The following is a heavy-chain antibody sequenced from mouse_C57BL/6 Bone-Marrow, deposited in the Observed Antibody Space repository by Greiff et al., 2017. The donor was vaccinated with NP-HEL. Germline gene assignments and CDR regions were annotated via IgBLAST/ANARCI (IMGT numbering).Heavy chain of an antibody. Sequence: VQLQQSGPELVKPGASAKISCKASGYAFSSSWMNWVKLRPGKGLEWSGRIYPGDGDTNYNGKFKGKATLTADKSSSTAYMERSSLTSEESAVYFCAESSGDEDYAMDYWGQGTSVTVSS. V-gene: IGHV1-82*01. CDR1: GYAFSSSW. J-gene: IGHJ4*01. CDR3: AESSGDEDYAMDY. CDR2: IYPGDGDT. D-gene: IGHD3-2*02.